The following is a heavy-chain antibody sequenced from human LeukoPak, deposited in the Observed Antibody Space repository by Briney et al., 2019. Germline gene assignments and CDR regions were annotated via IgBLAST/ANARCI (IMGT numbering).Heavy chain of an antibody. CDR3: ARGLGGWYKVRFDP. V-gene: IGHV4-34*01. D-gene: IGHD6-19*01. CDR2: INHSGST. Sequence: SETLSLTCAVYGGSFSGYYWSWIRQPPGKGLKWIGEINHSGSTNYNPSLKSRVTISVDTSKNQFSLKLSSVTAADTAVYYCARGLGGWYKVRFDPWGQGTLVTVSS. CDR1: GGSFSGYY. J-gene: IGHJ5*02.